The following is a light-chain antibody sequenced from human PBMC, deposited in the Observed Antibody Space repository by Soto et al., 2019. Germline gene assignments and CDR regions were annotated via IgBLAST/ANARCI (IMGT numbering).Light chain of an antibody. CDR2: GAS. J-gene: IGKJ4*01. Sequence: EIVMTQSPASLSVSPGERATISCRASQSVSSNLAWYQQKPGQAPRLLIYGASTRATSIPARFSGSGSGTEFTLTFCSLQSADFAVYYCQQYNNWTPLTFGGGTKVDIK. CDR1: QSVSSN. CDR3: QQYNNWTPLT. V-gene: IGKV3-15*01.